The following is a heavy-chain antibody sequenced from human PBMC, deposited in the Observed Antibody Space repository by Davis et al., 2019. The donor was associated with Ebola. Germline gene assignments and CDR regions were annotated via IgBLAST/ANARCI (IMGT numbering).Heavy chain of an antibody. J-gene: IGHJ4*02. CDR2: MKGKTDGWTT. Sequence: PGGSLRLSCAASGFTLTNAWMSWVRQAPGKGLEWVGRMKGKTDGWTTHYAAPAKGRFTISRDDSKNTVFLQMNSLRIEDTAVYYCVKWSYARFDYWGQGTLVTVSS. CDR1: GFTLTNAW. V-gene: IGHV3-15*01. CDR3: VKWSYARFDY. D-gene: IGHD1-26*01.